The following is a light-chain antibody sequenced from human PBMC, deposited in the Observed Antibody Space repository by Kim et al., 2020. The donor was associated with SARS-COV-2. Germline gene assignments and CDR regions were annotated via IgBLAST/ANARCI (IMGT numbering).Light chain of an antibody. CDR1: RSNIGSNA. J-gene: IGLJ2*01. CDR3: AAWDDSLNAVV. Sequence: PGQRLTIFCSGSRSNIGSNAVNRDQQLPGTPPTLLFYNCKRRPSGVPDRLSGSKSGTSASLAISGLQSEDEAVYYCAAWDDSLNAVVFGGGTQLTVL. V-gene: IGLV1-44*01. CDR2: NCK.